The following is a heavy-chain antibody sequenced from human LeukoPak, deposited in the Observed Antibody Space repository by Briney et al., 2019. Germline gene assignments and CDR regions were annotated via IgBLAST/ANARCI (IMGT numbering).Heavy chain of an antibody. CDR3: ATNICSSTTCYTPFDY. J-gene: IGHJ4*02. CDR1: RGSISSSSYY. Sequence: PSETLSLTCTVSRGSISSSSYYWGWIRQPPGKGLEWMGSIFYSGSTYYNPSLKSRVTISVDTSKNQFSLKLNSVTAADTAVYFCATNICSSTTCYTPFDYWGQGTLVTVSS. V-gene: IGHV4-39*01. CDR2: IFYSGST. D-gene: IGHD2-2*02.